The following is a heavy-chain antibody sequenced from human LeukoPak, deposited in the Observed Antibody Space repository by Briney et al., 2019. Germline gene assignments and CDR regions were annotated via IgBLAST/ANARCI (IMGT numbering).Heavy chain of an antibody. CDR2: ISSSSSYI. J-gene: IGHJ4*02. V-gene: IGHV3-21*01. D-gene: IGHD3-22*01. CDR1: GFTFSSYS. Sequence: PGGSLRLSCAASGFTFSSYSMNWVRQAPGKGLEWVSSISSSSSYIYYADSVKGRFTTSRDNAKNSLYLQMNSLRAEDTAVYYCARDFRRHDSSGYYVWGQGTLVTVSS. CDR3: ARDFRRHDSSGYYV.